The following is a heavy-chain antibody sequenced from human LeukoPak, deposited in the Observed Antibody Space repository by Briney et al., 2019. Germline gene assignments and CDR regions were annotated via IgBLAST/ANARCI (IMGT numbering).Heavy chain of an antibody. CDR3: ARAPPGVAAAGEYDY. CDR2: ISAYNGNT. Sequence: ASVKVSCKASGYTFTSYGISWVRQAPGQGLEWMGWISAYNGNTNYAQKLQGRVTMTTDTSTSTAYMELRSLRSDDTAVYYCARAPPGVAAAGEYDYWGRGTLVTVSS. CDR1: GYTFTSYG. D-gene: IGHD6-13*01. J-gene: IGHJ4*02. V-gene: IGHV1-18*01.